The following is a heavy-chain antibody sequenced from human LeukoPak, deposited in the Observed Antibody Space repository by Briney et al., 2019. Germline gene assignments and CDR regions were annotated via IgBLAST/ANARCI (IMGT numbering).Heavy chain of an antibody. V-gene: IGHV4-39*01. CDR3: ARLFDS. J-gene: IGHJ4*02. Sequence: SETLSLTCTVSGGSISGSTYYWGWVRQPPGKGLEWIGKIFYSGNTYYSPSLQSRVTMSADTSKNQFSLRLSSVTAADTALYYCARLFDSSGQGIQVTVSS. CDR2: IFYSGNT. CDR1: GGSISGSTYY.